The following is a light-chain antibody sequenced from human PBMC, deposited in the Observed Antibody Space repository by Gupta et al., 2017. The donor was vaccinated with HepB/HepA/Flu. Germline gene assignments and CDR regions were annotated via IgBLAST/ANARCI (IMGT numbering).Light chain of an antibody. CDR2: GAS. CDR1: QSVSSN. J-gene: IGKJ2*01. V-gene: IGKV3-15*01. Sequence: EIVMTQSPATLSVSPGERATLSCRASQSVSSNLAWYRQRPGQAPRLLIYGASTRATGIPARFSGSGSGTEFTLTISSLQSEDFAAYYCQQYNNWPYTFGRGTKLEIK. CDR3: QQYNNWPYT.